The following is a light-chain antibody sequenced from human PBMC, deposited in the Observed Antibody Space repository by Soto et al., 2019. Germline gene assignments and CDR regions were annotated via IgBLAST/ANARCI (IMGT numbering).Light chain of an antibody. Sequence: EMVLTQSPGSLSLSPGERATLSCRASQSVSSTYLAWYQQKPGQAPRLLMYDASTRATCIPARFSGSGSGTEFTLTISSLQSEDFAVYYCQQYNNWPPWTFGQGTKVDIK. J-gene: IGKJ1*01. CDR1: QSVSSTY. CDR2: DAS. CDR3: QQYNNWPPWT. V-gene: IGKV3-15*01.